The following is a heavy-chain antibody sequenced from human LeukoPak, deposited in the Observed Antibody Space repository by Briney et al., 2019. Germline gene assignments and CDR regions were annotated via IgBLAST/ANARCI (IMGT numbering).Heavy chain of an antibody. CDR1: GFTFSDYY. D-gene: IGHD3-9*01. V-gene: IGHV3-11*01. CDR2: ISSSGSTI. CDR3: ARPPTYYDILTGPA. Sequence: PGGSLRLSCAASGFTFSDYYMSWIRQAPGKGLEWVSYISSSGSTIYYADSVKGRFTISRDNAKNSLYLQMNSLRAEDTAVYCCARPPTYYDILTGPAWGQGTLVTVSS. J-gene: IGHJ5*02.